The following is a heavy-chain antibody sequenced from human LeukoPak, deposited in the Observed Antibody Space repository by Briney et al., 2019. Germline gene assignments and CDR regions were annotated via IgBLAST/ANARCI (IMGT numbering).Heavy chain of an antibody. CDR2: ISSSSSYI. CDR1: GFTFGDYA. D-gene: IGHD2-15*01. J-gene: IGHJ4*02. V-gene: IGHV3-21*01. CDR3: ARWWGGNDY. Sequence: PGRSLRLSCTASGFTFGDYAMSWVRQAPGKGLEWVSSISSSSSYIYYADSVKGRFTISRDNAKNSLYLQMNSLRAEDTAVYYCARWWGGNDYWGQGTLVTVSS.